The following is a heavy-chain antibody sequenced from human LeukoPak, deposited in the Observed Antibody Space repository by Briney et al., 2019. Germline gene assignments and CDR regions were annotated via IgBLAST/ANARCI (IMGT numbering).Heavy chain of an antibody. D-gene: IGHD3-10*01. CDR3: AKDSVRGYDY. CDR2: ISSDGGKK. Sequence: SGKSLRLSCVVSGFTLSSHSMHWVRQAPGKGLEWVAVISSDGGKKSYADSVKGRFTISRDNSKNTLYLQMNSLRAEDTAVYYCAKDSVRGYDYWGQGTLVTVSS. J-gene: IGHJ4*02. V-gene: IGHV3-30*18. CDR1: GFTLSSHS.